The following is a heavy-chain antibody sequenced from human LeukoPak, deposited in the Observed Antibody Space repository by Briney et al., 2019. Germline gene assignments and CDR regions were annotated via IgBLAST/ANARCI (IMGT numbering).Heavy chain of an antibody. J-gene: IGHJ3*02. CDR1: GYSISSGYY. D-gene: IGHD6-6*01. V-gene: IGHV4-38-2*01. Sequence: PSETLSLTCAVSGYSISSGYYWGWIRQPPGKGLEWIGSIYYSGSTYYNPSLKSRVTISVDTSKNQFSLKLSSVTAADTAVYYCARRPAAFDIWGQGTMVTVSS. CDR3: ARRPAAFDI. CDR2: IYYSGST.